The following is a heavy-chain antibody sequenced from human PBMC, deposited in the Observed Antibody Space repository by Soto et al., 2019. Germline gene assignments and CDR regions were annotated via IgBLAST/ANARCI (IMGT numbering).Heavy chain of an antibody. CDR3: AGDTESNRYNE. CDR2: IRPDNGNR. V-gene: IGHV1-18*01. J-gene: IGHJ1*01. D-gene: IGHD1-20*01. CDR1: GYTFTTSD. Sequence: QVQVLQSGPEVKRPGASVTVSCKTSGYTFTTSDISWVRQAPGQGLEWVGWIRPDNGNRKYAQRLQGRVTVTTDTSGGTAYMELRSLTSDGTAMYCCAGDTESNRYNEWGQGTLVTVSS.